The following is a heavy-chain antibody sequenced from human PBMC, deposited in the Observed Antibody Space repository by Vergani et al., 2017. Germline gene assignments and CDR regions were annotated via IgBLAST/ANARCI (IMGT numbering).Heavy chain of an antibody. CDR2: IIPIFGTA. D-gene: IGHD3-22*01. CDR3: ARDSYYYDSSGYYFDAFDI. V-gene: IGHV1-69*12. Sequence: QVQLVQSGAGVKKPGSWVKVSCKASGGTFSSYAISWVRQAPGQGLEWMGGIIPIFGTANYAQKFQGRVTMTADESTSTAYMELSSLRSEDTAVYYCARDSYYYDSSGYYFDAFDIWDRERMVTVSS. J-gene: IGHJ3*02. CDR1: GGTFSSYA.